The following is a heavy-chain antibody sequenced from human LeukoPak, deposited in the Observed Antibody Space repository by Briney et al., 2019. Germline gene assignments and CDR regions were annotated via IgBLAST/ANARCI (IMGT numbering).Heavy chain of an antibody. V-gene: IGHV3-30*18. D-gene: IGHD5-18*01. CDR2: ISYDGNNK. CDR1: VFTFSSYD. CDR3: AKGRYTPDP. J-gene: IGHJ5*02. Sequence: GGSLRLSCAASVFTFSSYDMHWVRQAPGKGLEWVAVISYDGNNKYYADSVKGRFTISRDNSKNTLYLQMNSLTAEDTAVYYCAKGRYTPDPWGQGTLVIVSS.